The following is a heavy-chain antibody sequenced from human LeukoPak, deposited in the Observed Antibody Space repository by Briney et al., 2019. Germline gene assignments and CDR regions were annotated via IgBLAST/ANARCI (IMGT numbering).Heavy chain of an antibody. CDR3: AKDRHSLDY. J-gene: IGHJ4*02. D-gene: IGHD6-6*01. Sequence: PGGSLRLSCAASGFTFSSYSMNWVRQAPGKGLEWVSCISVSGGSTYYADFVKGRFTISRDNSKNTLYLQMNSLRAEDTAVYYCAKDRHSLDYWGQGTLVTVSS. CDR2: ISVSGGST. V-gene: IGHV3-23*01. CDR1: GFTFSSYS.